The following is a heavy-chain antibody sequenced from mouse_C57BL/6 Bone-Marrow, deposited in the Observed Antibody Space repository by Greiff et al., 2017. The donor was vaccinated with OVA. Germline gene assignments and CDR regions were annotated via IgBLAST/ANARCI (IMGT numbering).Heavy chain of an antibody. CDR1: GYTFTDYY. V-gene: IGHV1-19*01. D-gene: IGHD2-2*01. Sequence: EVQLQQSGPVLVKPGASVKMSCKASGYTFTDYYMNWVKQSHGKSLEWIGVINPYNGGTSYNQKFKGKATLTVDKSSSTAYMELNSLTSEDSAVYYGARGRLEWFAYWGQGTLVTVSA. J-gene: IGHJ3*01. CDR3: ARGRLEWFAY. CDR2: INPYNGGT.